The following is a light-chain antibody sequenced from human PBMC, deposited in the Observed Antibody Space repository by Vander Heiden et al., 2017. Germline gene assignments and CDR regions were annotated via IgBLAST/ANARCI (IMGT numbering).Light chain of an antibody. J-gene: IGLJ2*01. V-gene: IGLV3-1*01. CDR3: QAWDRRTVV. CDR2: QNH. Sequence: YEVTQAPSVSVSPGQTATIPCSAAQLAYRDVSWYQQRTGQSPTLLIYQNHKRPSGIPERFSGSNSGNTATLTISGTQAVDEADYYCQAWDRRTVVFGGGTKLTVV. CDR1: QLAYRD.